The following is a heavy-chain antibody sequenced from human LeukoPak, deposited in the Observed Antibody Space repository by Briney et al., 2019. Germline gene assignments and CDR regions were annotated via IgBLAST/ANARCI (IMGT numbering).Heavy chain of an antibody. D-gene: IGHD3-3*01. CDR1: GGSISNYY. Sequence: SETLSLTCTVSGGSISNYYWSWIRQTPGKGLEWIGYIHNSGSTKYNPSLKSPVSISVDTSKNQFSLKVNSVTAADTAVYYCARDHRWSGYYYYYYMDVWGKGTTVTVSS. J-gene: IGHJ6*03. CDR3: ARDHRWSGYYYYYYMDV. CDR2: IHNSGST. V-gene: IGHV4-59*12.